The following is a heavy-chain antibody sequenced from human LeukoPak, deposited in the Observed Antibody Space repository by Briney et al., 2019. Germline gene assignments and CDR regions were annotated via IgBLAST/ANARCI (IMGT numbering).Heavy chain of an antibody. J-gene: IGHJ5*02. Sequence: SETLSLTCPVSGGSISSSSYYWGWIRQPPGKGLEWIGGIYYSGSTYYNPSLKSRVTISVDTSKNQFSLKLSSVTAADTAVYYCARGGTDIVVVPAAPTYNWFDPWGQGTLVTVSS. CDR1: GGSISSSSYY. D-gene: IGHD2-2*01. CDR3: ARGGTDIVVVPAAPTYNWFDP. CDR2: IYYSGST. V-gene: IGHV4-39*07.